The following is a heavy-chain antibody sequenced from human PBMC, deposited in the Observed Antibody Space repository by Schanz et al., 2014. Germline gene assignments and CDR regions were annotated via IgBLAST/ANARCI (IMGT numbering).Heavy chain of an antibody. J-gene: IGHJ6*02. D-gene: IGHD3-3*01. V-gene: IGHV3-23*01. CDR2: INGNGGIT. Sequence: EVQLLESGGALVQPGGSLRLSCSASGFTFSTYAMSWVRQAPGKGLEWVSAINGNGGITYYADPVKGRFTISRDNAKNSLYLQMNSLRAEDTALYYCARFLARYQYYGVDVWGQGTTVIVSS. CDR3: ARFLARYQYYGVDV. CDR1: GFTFSTYA.